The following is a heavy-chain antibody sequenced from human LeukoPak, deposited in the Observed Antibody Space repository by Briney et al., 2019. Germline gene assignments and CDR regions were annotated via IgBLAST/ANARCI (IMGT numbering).Heavy chain of an antibody. J-gene: IGHJ4*02. CDR2: INHSGST. CDR3: AGGLLAFDY. Sequence: SETLSLTCAVYGGSFSGYYWSWIRQPPGKGLEWIGEINHSGSTNYNPSLKSRVTISVDTSKNQFSLKLSSVTAADTAVYYCAGGLLAFDYWGQGNLVTVSS. D-gene: IGHD2-15*01. CDR1: GGSFSGYY. V-gene: IGHV4-34*01.